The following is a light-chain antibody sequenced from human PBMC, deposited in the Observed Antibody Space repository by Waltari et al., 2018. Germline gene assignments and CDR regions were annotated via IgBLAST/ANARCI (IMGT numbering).Light chain of an antibody. J-gene: IGLJ2*01. V-gene: IGLV1-40*01. CDR2: GNS. Sequence: QSVLTQPPSVSGAPGQRVTIPCTGSSSNIGAGYEVAWYQQLPGAVPKLIIHGNSNRPSRVPNRSPGSKSDTSASLAITGLQAEDEADYYGQSYDRSLSGPIIFGGGTKVTVL. CDR1: SSNIGAGYE. CDR3: QSYDRSLSGPII.